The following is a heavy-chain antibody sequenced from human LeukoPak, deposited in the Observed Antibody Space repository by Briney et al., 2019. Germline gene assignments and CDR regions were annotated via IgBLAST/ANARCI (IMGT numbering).Heavy chain of an antibody. D-gene: IGHD6-6*01. V-gene: IGHV4-59*06. CDR3: ARAYSSSSMTHYYYYMDV. Sequence: SETLSLTCTVSGGSISSYYWSWIRQHPGKGLEWIGYIYYSGSTYYNPSLKSRVTISVDTSKNQFSLKLSSVTAADTAVYYCARAYSSSSMTHYYYYMDVWGKGTTVTVSS. CDR1: GGSISSYY. CDR2: IYYSGST. J-gene: IGHJ6*03.